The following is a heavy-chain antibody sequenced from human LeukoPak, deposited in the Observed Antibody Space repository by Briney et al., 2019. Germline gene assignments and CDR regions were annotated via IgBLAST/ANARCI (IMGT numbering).Heavy chain of an antibody. V-gene: IGHV4-39*07. CDR2: ISYSGST. Sequence: SETLSLTCTVSGGSIRSSSYYWGWIRQPPGKGLQWIGSISYSGSTYYNPSLKSRVTISLDTSKNQFSLKLSSVTAADTAVYYCAREVRSAWASFDPWGQGTLVTVSS. CDR1: GGSIRSSSYY. CDR3: AREVRSAWASFDP. J-gene: IGHJ5*02. D-gene: IGHD1-26*01.